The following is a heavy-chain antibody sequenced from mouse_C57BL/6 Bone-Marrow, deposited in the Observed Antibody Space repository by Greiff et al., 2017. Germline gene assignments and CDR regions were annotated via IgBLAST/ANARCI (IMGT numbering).Heavy chain of an antibody. CDR1: GYTFTNYW. Sequence: QVQLQQSGAELVRPGTSVKMSCKASGYTFTNYWIGWAKQRPGHGLEWIGDIYPGGGYTNYNEKFKGKATLTADKSSSTAYMQFSSLTSEDSAIYYCARKGKYSNYRYAMDYWGQGTSVTVSS. CDR2: IYPGGGYT. V-gene: IGHV1-63*01. D-gene: IGHD2-5*01. J-gene: IGHJ4*01. CDR3: ARKGKYSNYRYAMDY.